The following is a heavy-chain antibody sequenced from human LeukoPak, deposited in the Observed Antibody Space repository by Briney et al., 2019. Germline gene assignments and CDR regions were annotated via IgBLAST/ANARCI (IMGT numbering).Heavy chain of an antibody. CDR3: ASAKLGGVFDP. CDR2: IIPIFGTA. Sequence: ASVKVSCKASGGTFSSYAISWVRQAPGQGLEWMGGIIPIFGTANYAQKFQGRVTMTRDTSTSTVYMELSSLRSEDTAVYYCASAKLGGVFDPWGQGTLVTVSS. J-gene: IGHJ5*02. CDR1: GGTFSSYA. D-gene: IGHD3-16*01. V-gene: IGHV1-69*05.